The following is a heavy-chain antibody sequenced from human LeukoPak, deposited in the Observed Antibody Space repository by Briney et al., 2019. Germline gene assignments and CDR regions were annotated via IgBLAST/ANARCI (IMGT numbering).Heavy chain of an antibody. V-gene: IGHV3-21*01. J-gene: IGHJ5*01. CDR3: ARDETNGFDS. Sequence: GGYLRLSCGASGFTFSNYNMNWVRQAPGEGLEWVSSSNSRSTYIFYADSVMGRFTISRDNAKNSLFLQMNSLRAEDTAVYYCARDETNGFDSWGQGTLVTVSS. CDR2: SNSRSTYI. D-gene: IGHD1-14*01. CDR1: GFTFSNYN.